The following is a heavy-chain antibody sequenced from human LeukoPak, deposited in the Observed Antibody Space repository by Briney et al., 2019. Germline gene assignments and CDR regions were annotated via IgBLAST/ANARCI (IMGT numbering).Heavy chain of an antibody. V-gene: IGHV1-2*02. CDR3: ARDHSGLLWSRGWPDAFDI. D-gene: IGHD2-21*02. CDR2: INPNSGGT. Sequence: GASVKVSCKASGYTFTGYYMHWVRQAPGQGLEWMGWINPNSGGTNYAQKFQGRVTMTRDTSISTAYMELSRLRSDDTAVYYCARDHSGLLWSRGWPDAFDIWGQGTMVTVSS. CDR1: GYTFTGYY. J-gene: IGHJ3*02.